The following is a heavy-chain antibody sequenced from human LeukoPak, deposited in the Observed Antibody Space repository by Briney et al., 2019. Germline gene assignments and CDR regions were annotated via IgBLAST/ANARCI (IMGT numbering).Heavy chain of an antibody. CDR1: GGSISSGGYY. CDR3: ARDIVDYVWGSYRSDLGAFDI. D-gene: IGHD3-16*02. V-gene: IGHV4-30-2*01. J-gene: IGHJ3*02. Sequence: SETLSLTCTVSGGSISSGGYYWSWIRQPPGKGLEWIGYIYHSGSTYYNPSLKSRVTISVDKSKNQFSLKLSSVTAADTAVYYCARDIVDYVWGSYRSDLGAFDIWGQGTMVTVSS. CDR2: IYHSGST.